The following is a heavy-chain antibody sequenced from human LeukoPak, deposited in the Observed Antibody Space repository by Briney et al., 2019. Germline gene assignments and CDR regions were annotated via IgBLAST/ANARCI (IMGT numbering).Heavy chain of an antibody. Sequence: ASVKVSCMASGYTFTSYDINWVRQATGQGLEWMGWMNPNSGNTGYAQKFQGRVTMTRNTSISTAYMELSSLRSEDTAVYYCARPQRDYDTLTGYSNNWFDPWGQGTLVTVSS. CDR3: ARPQRDYDTLTGYSNNWFDP. V-gene: IGHV1-8*01. CDR1: GYTFTSYD. CDR2: MNPNSGNT. D-gene: IGHD3-9*01. J-gene: IGHJ5*02.